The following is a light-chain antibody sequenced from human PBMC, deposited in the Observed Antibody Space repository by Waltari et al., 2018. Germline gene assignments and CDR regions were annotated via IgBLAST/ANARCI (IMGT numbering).Light chain of an antibody. Sequence: DVVMTQSPLSLPVTLGHPHSISCRPSQSLVDSDGNTYLSWFQQRPGQSPRRLIYKVSNRDSGVPDRFSGSGSGTDFTLKISRVEADDIAIYYCMQGTHWPRSFGQGTKVEIE. J-gene: IGKJ1*01. CDR1: QSLVDSDGNTY. CDR2: KVS. CDR3: MQGTHWPRS. V-gene: IGKV2-30*01.